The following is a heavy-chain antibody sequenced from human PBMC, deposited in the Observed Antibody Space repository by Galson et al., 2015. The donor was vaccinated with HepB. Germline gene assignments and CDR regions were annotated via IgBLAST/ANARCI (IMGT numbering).Heavy chain of an antibody. J-gene: IGHJ3*02. CDR2: ISAYNGNT. Sequence: VKVSCKASGYTFTSYGISWVRQAPGQGLEWMGWISAYNGNTNYAQKFQGRVTMTTDTSTRKAYMELRSLRSDDTAVYYCARDLATVVSLDAFDIWGQGTMVTVSS. V-gene: IGHV1-18*01. D-gene: IGHD4-23*01. CDR1: GYTFTSYG. CDR3: ARDLATVVSLDAFDI.